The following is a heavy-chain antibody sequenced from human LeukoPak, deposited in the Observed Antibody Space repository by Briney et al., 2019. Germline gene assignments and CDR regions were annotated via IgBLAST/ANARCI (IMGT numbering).Heavy chain of an antibody. CDR1: GFTVSSNY. Sequence: GGSLRLSCAASGFTVSSNYMSWVRQAPGKGLEWVSVIYSGGSTYYADSVKGRFTISRDNSKNTLYLQMNSLRAEDTAVYYCARDNSLPRTDAFDIWGQGTMVTVSS. J-gene: IGHJ3*02. CDR2: IYSGGST. V-gene: IGHV3-53*01. CDR3: ARDNSLPRTDAFDI. D-gene: IGHD4-23*01.